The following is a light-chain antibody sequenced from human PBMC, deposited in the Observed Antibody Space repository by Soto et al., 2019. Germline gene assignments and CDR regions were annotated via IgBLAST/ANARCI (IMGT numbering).Light chain of an antibody. J-gene: IGKJ1*01. V-gene: IGKV3-20*01. CDR2: DAS. CDR1: QSVSNDP. CDR3: QQYGSAPRT. Sequence: ELVLPQSPGTLPLSQGERTILSCRASQSVSNDPLDWYRQKPGQAPRLLVYDASSRATGIPDRFSGSGSGTDFTLTISRLEPEDFAVYYCQQYGSAPRTFGQGTKVEIK.